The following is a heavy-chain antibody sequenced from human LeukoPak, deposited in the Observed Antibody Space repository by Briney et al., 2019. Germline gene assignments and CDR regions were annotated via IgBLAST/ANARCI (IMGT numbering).Heavy chain of an antibody. J-gene: IGHJ4*02. CDR1: AGSISSGGYY. Sequence: EPSQTLSLTCTVSAGSISSGGYYWSWIRQHPGKGLEWIGYIYYSGSTYYNPSLKSRVTISVDTSKNQSSLKLSSVTAADTAVYYCARARGYGLYYFDYWGQGTLVTVSS. CDR3: ARARGYGLYYFDY. D-gene: IGHD5-18*01. CDR2: IYYSGST. V-gene: IGHV4-31*03.